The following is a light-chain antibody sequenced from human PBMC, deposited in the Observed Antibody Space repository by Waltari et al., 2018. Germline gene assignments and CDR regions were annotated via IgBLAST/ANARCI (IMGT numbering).Light chain of an antibody. V-gene: IGLV8-61*01. J-gene: IGLJ3*02. CDR2: KAN. CDR1: SGSLSTTSY. CDR3: ALYMGSGIWV. Sequence: QAVVTQEPSLSVSPGGTVTLPCAFGSGSLSTTSYATWYQQTPGQAPRTLVYKANARSSGVPDRFSGSILGNTAALTITGAQADDESDYYCALYMGSGIWVFGGGTRLTVL.